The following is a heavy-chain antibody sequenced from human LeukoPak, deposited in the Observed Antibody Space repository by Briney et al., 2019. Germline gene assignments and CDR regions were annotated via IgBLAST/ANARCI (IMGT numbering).Heavy chain of an antibody. CDR2: ISPYINDT. V-gene: IGHV1-18*01. J-gene: IGHJ1*01. CDR1: GYTFTNYG. CDR3: ARDKAAAPEYFRH. D-gene: IGHD6-13*01. Sequence: GASVKVSCKASGYTFTNYGLTWVRQAPGQGLEWMGWISPYINDTNYAQMLQGRVTMTTDTSTTTAYMELRSLKSDDTAVYYCARDKAAAPEYFRHWGQGTLVTVSS.